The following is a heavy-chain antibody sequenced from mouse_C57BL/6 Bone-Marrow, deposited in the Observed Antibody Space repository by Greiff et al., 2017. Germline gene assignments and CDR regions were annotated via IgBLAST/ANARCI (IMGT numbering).Heavy chain of an antibody. CDR2: ISNGGGST. D-gene: IGHD2-4*01. CDR3: ARRNYDYSNFDY. J-gene: IGHJ2*01. Sequence: EVQLVESGGGLVQPGGSLKLSCAASGFTFSDYYMYWVRQTPEKRLEWVAYISNGGGSTYYPDTVKGRFTISRDNAKNTLYLQMSRLKSEDTAMYYCARRNYDYSNFDYWGQGTTLTVSS. V-gene: IGHV5-12*01. CDR1: GFTFSDYY.